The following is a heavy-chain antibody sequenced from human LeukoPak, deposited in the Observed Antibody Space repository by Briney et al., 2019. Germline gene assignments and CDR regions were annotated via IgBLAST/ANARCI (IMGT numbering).Heavy chain of an antibody. CDR3: ARDDGGHDAFDI. J-gene: IGHJ3*02. V-gene: IGHV3-21*01. CDR2: ISSSSYI. Sequence: GGSLRLSCAASGFTFSSYSMNWVRQAPGKGLEWVSSISSSSYIYYADSVKGRFTISRDNAKNSLYLQMNSLRAEDTAVYYCARDDGGHDAFDIWGQGTMVTVSS. CDR1: GFTFSSYS. D-gene: IGHD3-3*01.